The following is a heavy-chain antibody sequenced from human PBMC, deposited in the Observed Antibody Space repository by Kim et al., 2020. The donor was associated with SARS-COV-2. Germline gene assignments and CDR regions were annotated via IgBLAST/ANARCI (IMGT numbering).Heavy chain of an antibody. V-gene: IGHV3-53*01. CDR3: ARALGETDY. Sequence: GSTYYADSVKGRFTISRDNSKNTLYLQMNSLRAEDTAVYYCARALGETDYWGQGTLVTVSS. CDR2: GST. J-gene: IGHJ4*02.